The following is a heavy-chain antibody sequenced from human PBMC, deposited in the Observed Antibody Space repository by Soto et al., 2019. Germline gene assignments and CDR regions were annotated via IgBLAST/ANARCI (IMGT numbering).Heavy chain of an antibody. CDR3: ARGGALDGTSPPFNH. CDR1: GYTFSGHY. D-gene: IGHD6-19*01. CDR2: INANSGDT. Sequence: AAVKVSCKASGYTFSGHYMHWIRQDPGQGPEWLGWINANSGDTDRATKVPDRPTMTRDTSISTAYMELSRLRSYDTAVYYWARGGALDGTSPPFNHWGQGTLVTVSS. J-gene: IGHJ4*02. V-gene: IGHV1-2*02.